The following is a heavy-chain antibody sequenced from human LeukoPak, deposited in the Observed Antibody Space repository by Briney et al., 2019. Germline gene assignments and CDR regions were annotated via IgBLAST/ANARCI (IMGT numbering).Heavy chain of an antibody. CDR2: ISSSSSYI. J-gene: IGHJ4*02. Sequence: SGGSLRLSCAASGFTFSSYSMNWVRQAPGKGLEWVSSISSSSSYIYYADSVKGRFTISRDNAKNSLYLQMNSLRAEDTAVYYCARLGIYDCGDYVDYWGQGTLVTVSS. CDR3: ARLGIYDCGDYVDY. D-gene: IGHD4-17*01. CDR1: GFTFSSYS. V-gene: IGHV3-21*01.